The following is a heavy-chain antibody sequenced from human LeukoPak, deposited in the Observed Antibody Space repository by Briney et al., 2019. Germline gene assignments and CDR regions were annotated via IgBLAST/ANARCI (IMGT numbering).Heavy chain of an antibody. D-gene: IGHD1-26*01. CDR1: GFTFSSYA. Sequence: GGSLRLSCAASGFTFSSYAMSWVRQAPGKGLEWVSAISGSGGSTYYADSVKGRFTISRDNSKNTLYLQMNSLRAEDTAVYYCAKVSEHKYYFYYGMDVWGQGTTGTGSS. CDR3: AKVSEHKYYFYYGMDV. V-gene: IGHV3-23*01. CDR2: ISGSGGST. J-gene: IGHJ6*02.